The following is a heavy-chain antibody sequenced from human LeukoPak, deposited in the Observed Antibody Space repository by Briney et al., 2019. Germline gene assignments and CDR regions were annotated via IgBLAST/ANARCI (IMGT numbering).Heavy chain of an antibody. Sequence: GGSLRLSCAASGFTFDYYWMHWVRQAPGKGLMWVSRINTDGSNTHYADSVKGRFTISRDNAKNTLYLQMNSLRAEDTAVYYCARELGDRYYFDYWGQGTLVTVSS. CDR2: INTDGSNT. CDR1: GFTFDYYW. CDR3: ARELGDRYYFDY. D-gene: IGHD1-14*01. J-gene: IGHJ4*02. V-gene: IGHV3-74*01.